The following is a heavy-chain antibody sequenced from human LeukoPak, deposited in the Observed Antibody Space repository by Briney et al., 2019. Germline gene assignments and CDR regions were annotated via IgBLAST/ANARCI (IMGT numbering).Heavy chain of an antibody. Sequence: GGSLRLSCAASGFTFSSYSMNWVRQAPGKGLEWVSSISTSSSYIYYADSVKGRFTISRDNSKNTLYLQMNSLTTEDTSVYYCAKADLPAEYYYYGMDVWGQGTTVTVSS. J-gene: IGHJ6*02. CDR2: ISTSSSYI. CDR3: AKADLPAEYYYYGMDV. D-gene: IGHD2-2*01. V-gene: IGHV3-21*01. CDR1: GFTFSSYS.